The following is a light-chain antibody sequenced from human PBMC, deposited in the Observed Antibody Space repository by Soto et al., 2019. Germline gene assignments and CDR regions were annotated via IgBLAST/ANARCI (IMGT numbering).Light chain of an antibody. CDR2: AAT. J-gene: IGKJ2*02. CDR3: QQANSFPPRT. Sequence: DIQVTQSPSSVSASVGDRVTMTCRASEGLSDWLAWYQHKPGTAPKLLIYAATNLQSGVPSRFSGSGSGTDFNLTISSLQPEDLATYYCQQANSFPPRTFGQGTKVEIK. V-gene: IGKV1-12*01. CDR1: EGLSDW.